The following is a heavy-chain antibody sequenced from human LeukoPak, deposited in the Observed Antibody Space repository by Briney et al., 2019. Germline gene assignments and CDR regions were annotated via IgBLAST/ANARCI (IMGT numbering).Heavy chain of an antibody. CDR2: IIPIFGTA. V-gene: IGHV1-69*13. CDR3: ARVYSSGWYFDY. Sequence: SVKVSCKASGGTFSSYAISWVRQAPGQGLEWMGGIIPIFGTANYAQKFQGRATITADESTSTAYMELSSLRSEDTAVYYCARVYSSGWYFDYWGQGTLVTVSS. J-gene: IGHJ4*02. CDR1: GGTFSSYA. D-gene: IGHD6-19*01.